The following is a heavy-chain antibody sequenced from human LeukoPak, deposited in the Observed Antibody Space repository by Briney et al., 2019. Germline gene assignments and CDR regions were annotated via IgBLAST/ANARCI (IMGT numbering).Heavy chain of an antibody. CDR2: INHSGST. V-gene: IGHV4-34*01. J-gene: IGHJ3*02. D-gene: IGHD6-19*01. CDR1: GGSFSGYY. CDR3: AGSGRRRVAFDI. Sequence: SETLSLTCAVYGGSFSGYYWSWIRQPPGKGLEWIGEINHSGSTNYNPSLKSRVTISVDTSKNQFSLKLSSVTAADTAVYYCAGSGRRRVAFDIWGQGTMVTVSS.